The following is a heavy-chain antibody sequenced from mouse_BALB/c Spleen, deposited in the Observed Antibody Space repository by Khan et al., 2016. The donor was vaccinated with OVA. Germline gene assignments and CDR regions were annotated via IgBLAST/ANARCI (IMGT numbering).Heavy chain of an antibody. CDR1: GYTFTDFL. Sequence: QVQLQQSGPELVKPGASVKMSCKASGYTFTDFLLSWLKQRPGQGLEWIGEIYPGSGNIYYNEKFKGKATLTSDKSSNTAYMQLSSLTSEDAAVYFCARAGYGGFAHWGQGTLVTVSA. CDR2: IYPGSGNI. D-gene: IGHD3-2*02. CDR3: ARAGYGGFAH. V-gene: IGHV1-77*01. J-gene: IGHJ3*01.